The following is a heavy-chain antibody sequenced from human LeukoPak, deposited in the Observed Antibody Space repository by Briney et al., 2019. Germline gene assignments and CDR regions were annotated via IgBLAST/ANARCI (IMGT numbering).Heavy chain of an antibody. Sequence: GGTLRLSCAASGFTFSSYAMSWVRQAPGKGLEWVSAISGSGGSTYYADSVKGRFTISRDNSKNTLYLQMNSLRAEDTAVYYCARVSGYSGYGLVNYYYYYMDVWGKGTTVTVSS. CDR3: ARVSGYSGYGLVNYYYYYMDV. CDR2: ISGSGGST. CDR1: GFTFSSYA. V-gene: IGHV3-23*01. D-gene: IGHD5-12*01. J-gene: IGHJ6*03.